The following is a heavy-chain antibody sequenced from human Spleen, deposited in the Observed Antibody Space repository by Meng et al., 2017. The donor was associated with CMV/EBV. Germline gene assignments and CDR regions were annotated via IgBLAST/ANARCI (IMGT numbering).Heavy chain of an antibody. CDR1: GFTFRTYW. CDR3: ARHAEEPLDY. V-gene: IGHV3-74*03. J-gene: IGHJ4*02. Sequence: EVQLVESGGGLVQPGGSLILSCAASGFTFRTYWMHWVRQIPGKGLVWVSCIKNDGSGTMYADSVRGRFTISRDDAKSTMYLQMNNLRVEDTAVYYCARHAEEPLDYWGQGALVTVSS. D-gene: IGHD1-14*01. CDR2: IKNDGSGT.